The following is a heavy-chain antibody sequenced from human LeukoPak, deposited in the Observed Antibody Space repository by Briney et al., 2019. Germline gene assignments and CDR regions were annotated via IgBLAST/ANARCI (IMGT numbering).Heavy chain of an antibody. V-gene: IGHV4-61*01. Sequence: SETLSLTCTISAASVSTSSHHWGWIRQSPGKGLEWIGYIYDSGSTNYNPSLKIGFTISVDTSKNQLSLKLNSVTAADTAVYYCARVGGTTFYSYGLDVWGQGTTVTVSS. CDR2: IYDSGST. CDR3: ARVGGTTFYSYGLDV. J-gene: IGHJ6*02. CDR1: AASVSTSSHH. D-gene: IGHD1-1*01.